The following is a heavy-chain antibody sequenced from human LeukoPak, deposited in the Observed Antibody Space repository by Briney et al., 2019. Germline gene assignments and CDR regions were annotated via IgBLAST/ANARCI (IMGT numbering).Heavy chain of an antibody. CDR2: ISAYNGNT. D-gene: IGHD1-26*01. CDR3: AREPSRVGATDWFDP. Sequence: ASVKVSCKASGYTFTSYGISWVRQAPGHGLEWMGWISAYNGNTNYAQKLQGRVTMTTDTSTSTAYMELRSLRSDDTAVYYCAREPSRVGATDWFDPWGQGTLVTVSS. V-gene: IGHV1-18*01. J-gene: IGHJ5*02. CDR1: GYTFTSYG.